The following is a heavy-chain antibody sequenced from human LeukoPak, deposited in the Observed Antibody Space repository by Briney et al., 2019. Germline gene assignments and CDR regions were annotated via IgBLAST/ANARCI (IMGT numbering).Heavy chain of an antibody. D-gene: IGHD2-21*02. CDR2: IHYSGSP. J-gene: IGHJ5*02. V-gene: IGHV4-59*12. CDR3: ARDKAKVVTAPSFDP. CDR1: GASISSYY. Sequence: SETLSLTCTVSGASISSYYWNWIRQSPGKGLEWIACIHYSGSPNYNPSLKSRITISLDTSKNQYSLKLSSVTAADTAVYYCARDKAKVVTAPSFDPWGQGTLVTVSS.